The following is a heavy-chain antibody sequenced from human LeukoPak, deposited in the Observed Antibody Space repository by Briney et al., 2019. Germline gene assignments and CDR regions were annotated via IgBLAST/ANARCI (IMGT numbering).Heavy chain of an antibody. CDR2: INHSGST. CDR1: GFTVIDYA. J-gene: IGHJ4*02. CDR3: ARGVVAAPQTVDY. D-gene: IGHD2-15*01. V-gene: IGHV4-34*01. Sequence: GSLRLSCAASGFTVIDYAMTWVRQPPGKGLEWIGEINHSGSTNYNPSLKSRVTISVDTSKNQFSLKLNSVSAADTAVYYCARGVVAAPQTVDYWGQGTLVTVSS.